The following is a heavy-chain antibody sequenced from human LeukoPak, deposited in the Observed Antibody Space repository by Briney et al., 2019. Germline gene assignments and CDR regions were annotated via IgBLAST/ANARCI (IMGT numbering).Heavy chain of an antibody. Sequence: GSLRLSCAASGFTVSTNYMSWVRQAPGKGLEWVSLIYSGGGTYYADSVKGRFTISRDNSRNTLSLQMNSLRVDDTAVYYCARWGHSDYESFPTKFDYWGQGTLVTVSS. CDR3: ARWGHSDYESFPTKFDY. V-gene: IGHV3-66*01. CDR1: GFTVSTNY. D-gene: IGHD5-12*01. J-gene: IGHJ4*02. CDR2: IYSGGGT.